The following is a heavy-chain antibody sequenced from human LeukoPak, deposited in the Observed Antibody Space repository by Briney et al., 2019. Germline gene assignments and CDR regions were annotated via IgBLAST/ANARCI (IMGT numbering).Heavy chain of an antibody. D-gene: IGHD5-24*01. Sequence: SETLSLTCTVSGGSISSYYWSWIRQPPGKGLEWIGYIYYSGSTNYNPSLKSRVTISVDTSKNQFSLKLSSVTAADTAVYYCALGWLQPSLDYWGQGTLVTVSS. V-gene: IGHV4-59*01. CDR1: GGSISSYY. J-gene: IGHJ4*02. CDR2: IYYSGST. CDR3: ALGWLQPSLDY.